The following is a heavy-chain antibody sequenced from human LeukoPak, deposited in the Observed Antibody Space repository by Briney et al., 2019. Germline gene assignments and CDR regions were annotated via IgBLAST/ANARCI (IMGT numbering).Heavy chain of an antibody. D-gene: IGHD7-27*01. V-gene: IGHV3-21*01. J-gene: IGHJ4*02. CDR1: GFTFSSYS. CDR3: ARDLNWETY. CDR2: ISSSSSYI. Sequence: GGPLRLSCAASGFTFSSYSMNWVRQAPGKGLEWVSSISSSSSYIYYADSVKGRFTISRDNAKNSLYLQMNSLRVEDTAVYYCARDLNWETYWGQGTLVSVSS.